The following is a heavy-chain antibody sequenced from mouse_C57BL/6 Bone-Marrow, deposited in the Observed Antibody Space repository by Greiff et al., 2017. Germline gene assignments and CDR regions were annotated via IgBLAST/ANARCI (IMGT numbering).Heavy chain of an antibody. J-gene: IGHJ1*03. D-gene: IGHD2-1*01. CDR2: IYPGDGDT. V-gene: IGHV1-82*01. Sequence: QVQLQQSGPELVKPGASVKISCKASGYAFSSSWMNWVKQRPGQGLEWIGRIYPGDGDTNYNGKFKGKATLTADKSSSTAYMQLSSLTSEDSAVXFCARERGIYYGNHWYFDVWGTGTTVTVSS. CDR1: GYAFSSSW. CDR3: ARERGIYYGNHWYFDV.